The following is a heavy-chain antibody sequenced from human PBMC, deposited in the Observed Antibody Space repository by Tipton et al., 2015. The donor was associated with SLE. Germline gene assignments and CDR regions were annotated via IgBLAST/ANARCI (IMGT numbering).Heavy chain of an antibody. CDR1: GGSFIGYY. V-gene: IGHV4-34*03. CDR3: TSSSLAGSLEDWYFDL. CDR2: INHSGST. J-gene: IGHJ2*01. Sequence: TLSLTCTVYGGSFIGYYWTWIRQPPGKGLEWIWDINHSGSTNYNPSLKSRVTISVDTSKNQFSLKLSSVTAADTAVYYCTSSSLAGSLEDWYFDLWGRGTLVTVSS.